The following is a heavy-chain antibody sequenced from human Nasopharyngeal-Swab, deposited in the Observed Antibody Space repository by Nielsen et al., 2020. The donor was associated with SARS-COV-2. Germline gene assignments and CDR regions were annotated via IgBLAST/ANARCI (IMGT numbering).Heavy chain of an antibody. D-gene: IGHD6-25*01. CDR3: ARATLPSGAYYMDV. Sequence: GESPKISCVASGFTFSSYSMHWVRQAPGGELEYVAAISPNGDGAYYGSSVKGRFTISRDNSKNTLDLRMGTLSSDDMAVYYCARATLPSGAYYMDVWGKGTTVTVS. J-gene: IGHJ6*03. CDR1: GFTFSSYS. V-gene: IGHV3-64*01. CDR2: ISPNGDGA.